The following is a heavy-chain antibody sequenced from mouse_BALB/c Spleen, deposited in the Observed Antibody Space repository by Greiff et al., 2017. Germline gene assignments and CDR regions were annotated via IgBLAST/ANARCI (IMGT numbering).Heavy chain of an antibody. Sequence: DVKLVESGGGLVQPKGSLKLSCAASGFTFNTYAMHWVCQAPGKGLEWVARIRSKSNNYATYYADSVKDRFTISRDDSQSMLYLQMNNLKTEDTAMYYCARSGSSLDYWGQGTTLTVSS. D-gene: IGHD1-1*01. V-gene: IGHV10-3*03. CDR2: IRSKSNNYAT. CDR3: ARSGSSLDY. CDR1: GFTFNTYA. J-gene: IGHJ2*01.